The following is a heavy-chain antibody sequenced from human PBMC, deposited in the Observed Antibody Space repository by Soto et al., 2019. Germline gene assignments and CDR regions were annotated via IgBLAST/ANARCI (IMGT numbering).Heavy chain of an antibody. D-gene: IGHD2-2*01. CDR3: ARALGGDIIGGPGAPFNMDV. Sequence: ASVKVSCKASGYTFTGYYMHWVRQAPGQGLEWMGWINPNSGGTNYAQKFQGWVTMTRDTSISTAYMELSRLRSDDTAVYYCARALGGDIIGGPGAPFNMDVWGQGTTVTVS. J-gene: IGHJ6*02. V-gene: IGHV1-2*04. CDR1: GYTFTGYY. CDR2: INPNSGGT.